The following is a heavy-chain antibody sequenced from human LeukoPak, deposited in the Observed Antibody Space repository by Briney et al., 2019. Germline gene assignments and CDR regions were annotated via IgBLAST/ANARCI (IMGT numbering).Heavy chain of an antibody. D-gene: IGHD3-22*01. Sequence: GGSLRLSCAASGFTFSNYWMHWVRQAPGKGLVWVSRINSDGSSTSYADSVKGRFTISRDNAKNTLYLQMNSLRAEDTAVYYCARGATYYYDSSGYYFYWGQGTLVTVSS. CDR3: ARGATYYYDSSGYYFY. J-gene: IGHJ4*02. V-gene: IGHV3-74*01. CDR2: INSDGSST. CDR1: GFTFSNYW.